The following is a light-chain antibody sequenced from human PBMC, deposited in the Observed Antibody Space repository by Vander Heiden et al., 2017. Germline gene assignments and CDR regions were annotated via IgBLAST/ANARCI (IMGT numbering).Light chain of an antibody. J-gene: IGKJ4*01. Sequence: EIVLTQSPGTLSLSPGERVTLSCRASQSVSSYLAWYQQRPGQAPRLLIYDSSTRATGIPGRFSGSGSGTDFTLTISSLGPEDSAVYYCQQRSNWPPLTFGGGTKVEIK. CDR3: QQRSNWPPLT. CDR1: QSVSSY. CDR2: DSS. V-gene: IGKV3-11*01.